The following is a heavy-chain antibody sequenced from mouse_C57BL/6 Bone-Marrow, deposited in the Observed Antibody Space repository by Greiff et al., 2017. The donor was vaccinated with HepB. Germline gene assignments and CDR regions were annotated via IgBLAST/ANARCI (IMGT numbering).Heavy chain of an antibody. D-gene: IGHD1-1*01. J-gene: IGHJ3*01. Sequence: VQLKESGPGLVAPSQSLSITCTVSGFSLTSYAISWVRQPPGKGLEWLGVIWTGGGTKYNSALKSRLSISKDNSKSQVFLKMNSLQTDDTARYYCASYGSSYGWFAYWGQGTLVTVSA. CDR3: ASYGSSYGWFAY. CDR1: GFSLTSYA. CDR2: IWTGGGT. V-gene: IGHV2-9-1*01.